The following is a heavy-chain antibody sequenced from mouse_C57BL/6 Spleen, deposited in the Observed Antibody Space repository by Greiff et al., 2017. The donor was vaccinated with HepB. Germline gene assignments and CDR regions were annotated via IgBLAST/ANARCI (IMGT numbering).Heavy chain of an antibody. CDR2: INPSSGYT. CDR1: GYTFTSYW. D-gene: IGHD2-5*01. J-gene: IGHJ4*01. V-gene: IGHV1-7*01. Sequence: VQLQQSGAELAKPGASVKLSCKASGYTFTSYWMHWVKQRPGQGLEWIGYINPSSGYTKYNQKFKDKATLTADKSPSPAYLQLSNLTYEDSAVYYCAREAYSNYLYYAMDYWGQGTSVTVSS. CDR3: AREAYSNYLYYAMDY.